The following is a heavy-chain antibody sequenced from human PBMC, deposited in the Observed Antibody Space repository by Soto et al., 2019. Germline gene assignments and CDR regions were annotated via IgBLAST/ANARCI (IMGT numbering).Heavy chain of an antibody. CDR2: ISGSGGST. Sequence: EVQLLESGGGWVHPGGSLRLSCAASGFTFSRYAMSWVRQAPGQGLEWVSAISGSGGSTYYADSVKGRFTISRDNSKNTLYLPMNSLRAEDTAVYCCAKDVTMIVRGAFDIWGQGTMVTVSS. CDR1: GFTFSRYA. D-gene: IGHD3-22*01. J-gene: IGHJ3*02. V-gene: IGHV3-23*01. CDR3: AKDVTMIVRGAFDI.